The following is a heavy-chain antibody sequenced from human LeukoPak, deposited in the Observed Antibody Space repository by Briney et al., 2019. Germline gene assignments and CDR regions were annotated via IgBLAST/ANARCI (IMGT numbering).Heavy chain of an antibody. Sequence: GGSLRLSCAASGFTFSSYGMSWVRQAPGKGLEWVSAISGSGGSTYYADPVKGRFTISRDNSKNTPYLQMNSLRAEDTAVYYCAKEGGYSGYDYGLSNYFDYWGQGTLVTVSS. V-gene: IGHV3-23*01. J-gene: IGHJ4*02. CDR2: ISGSGGST. CDR3: AKEGGYSGYDYGLSNYFDY. D-gene: IGHD5-12*01. CDR1: GFTFSSYG.